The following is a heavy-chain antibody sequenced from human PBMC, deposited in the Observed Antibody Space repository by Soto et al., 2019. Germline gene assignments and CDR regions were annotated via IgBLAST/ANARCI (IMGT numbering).Heavy chain of an antibody. Sequence: SETLSLTCTVSGGSISSGGYYWSWIRHHPGKGLEWIGYIYYSGSTYYNPSLKSRVTISVDTSKNQFSLKLSSVTAADTAVYYCARRVRYYDSSGLFDFDIWGQGTMVTVSS. J-gene: IGHJ3*02. CDR1: GGSISSGGYY. CDR3: ARRVRYYDSSGLFDFDI. V-gene: IGHV4-31*03. CDR2: IYYSGST. D-gene: IGHD3-22*01.